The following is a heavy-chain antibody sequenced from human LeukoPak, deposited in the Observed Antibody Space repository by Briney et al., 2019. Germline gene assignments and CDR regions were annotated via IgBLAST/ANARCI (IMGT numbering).Heavy chain of an antibody. J-gene: IGHJ3*02. Sequence: SETLSLTCTVFGGSISSYYWSWIRQPPGKGLEWIGYIYYSGSTNYNPSLKSRVTISVDTSKNQFSLKLSSVTAADTAVYYCARAIGYCSSTSCYGDAFDIWGQGTMVTVSS. V-gene: IGHV4-59*01. D-gene: IGHD2-2*01. CDR2: IYYSGST. CDR3: ARAIGYCSSTSCYGDAFDI. CDR1: GGSISSYY.